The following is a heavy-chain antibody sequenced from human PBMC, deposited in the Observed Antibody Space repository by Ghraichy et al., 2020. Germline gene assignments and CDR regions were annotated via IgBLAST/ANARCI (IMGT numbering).Heavy chain of an antibody. CDR2: INSDGSST. V-gene: IGHV3-74*01. J-gene: IGHJ4*02. CDR1: GFTFSSYW. D-gene: IGHD3-3*01. CDR3: ARGDFWSGYYSYYFDY. Sequence: GGSLRLSCAASGFTFSSYWMHWVRQAPGKGLVWVSRINSDGSSTSYADSVKGRFTISRDNAKNTLYLQMNSLRAEDTAVYYCARGDFWSGYYSYYFDYWGQGTLVTVSS.